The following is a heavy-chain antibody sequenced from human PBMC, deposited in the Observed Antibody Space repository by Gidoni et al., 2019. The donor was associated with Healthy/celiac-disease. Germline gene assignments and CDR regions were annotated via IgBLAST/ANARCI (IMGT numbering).Heavy chain of an antibody. J-gene: IGHJ4*02. D-gene: IGHD3-10*01. Sequence: QVQLQESGPGLVKPSQTLSLTCTVSGGSLSSGDYYWSWLRQPPGKGLEWIGYIYYSGSTYYNPSRKSRVTISVDTSKNQFSLKLSSVTAADTAVYYCARSPYYYGSGSYSTDYWGQGTLVTVSS. CDR1: GGSLSSGDYY. CDR3: ARSPYYYGSGSYSTDY. V-gene: IGHV4-30-4*01. CDR2: IYYSGST.